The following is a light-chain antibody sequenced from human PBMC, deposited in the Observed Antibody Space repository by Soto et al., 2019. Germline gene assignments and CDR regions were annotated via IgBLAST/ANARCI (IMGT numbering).Light chain of an antibody. CDR1: QAIRTN. V-gene: IGKV3-15*01. J-gene: IGKJ2*01. CDR2: GSS. CDR3: QQYNHWPPGYT. Sequence: EIVMTQDPVSLSVSPGERVTLSCRASQAIRTNLAWYQQKVGQAPRLLIYGSSNRATGIPARFSGSGSGTEFTLTISSLQSEDFAVYYCQQYNHWPPGYTCGQGTKVDIK.